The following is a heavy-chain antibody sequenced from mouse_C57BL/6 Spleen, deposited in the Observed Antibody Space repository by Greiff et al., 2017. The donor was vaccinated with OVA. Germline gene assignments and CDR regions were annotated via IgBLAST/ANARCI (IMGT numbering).Heavy chain of an antibody. Sequence: EVQLQQSGGGLVQPGGSMKLSCVASGFTFSNYWMNWVRQSPEKGLEWVAQIRLKSDNYATHYAESVKGRFTISRDDSKSSVYLQMNNLRAEDTGIYYCTGEGDFDYWGQGTTLTVSS. V-gene: IGHV6-3*01. CDR1: GFTFSNYW. J-gene: IGHJ2*01. CDR2: IRLKSDNYAT. CDR3: TGEGDFDY.